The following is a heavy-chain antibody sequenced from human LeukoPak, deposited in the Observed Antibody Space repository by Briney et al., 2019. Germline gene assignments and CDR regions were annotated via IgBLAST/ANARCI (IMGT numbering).Heavy chain of an antibody. D-gene: IGHD3-10*01. CDR3: AHHPSYGSGSYAFDY. V-gene: IGHV2-5*01. J-gene: IGHJ4*02. Sequence: SGPTLAKPTQTLTLTCTFSGFSLSTSGVGVGWIRQPPGKALEGLTLIYWNDDKRYSPSLKSRLTITKDTSKHQVVLTMTNMDPVDTATYYCAHHPSYGSGSYAFDYWSQGTLVTVSS. CDR2: IYWNDDK. CDR1: GFSLSTSGVG.